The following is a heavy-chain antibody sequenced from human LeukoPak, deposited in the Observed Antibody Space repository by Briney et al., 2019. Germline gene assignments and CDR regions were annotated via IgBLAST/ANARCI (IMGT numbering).Heavy chain of an antibody. CDR1: GGSFSGYY. CDR2: INHSGST. CDR3: VRHVARAFDI. V-gene: IGHV4-34*01. J-gene: IGHJ3*02. Sequence: PSETLSFTCAVYGGSFSGYYWSWIRQPPGKGLEWIGEINHSGSTKYNPSLKSRVTISIDTSKNQLSLKLSSVTAADTAVYSCVRHVARAFDIWGQGTKVTVSS.